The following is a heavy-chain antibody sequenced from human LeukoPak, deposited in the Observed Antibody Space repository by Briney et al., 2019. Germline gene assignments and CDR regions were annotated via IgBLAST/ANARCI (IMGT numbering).Heavy chain of an antibody. J-gene: IGHJ5*02. CDR3: ARGGYYDFWKFDP. CDR2: INPNSGGT. Sequence: ASVKVSCTASGYTFTGYYMHWVRQAPGQGLEWMEWINPNSGGTNYAQKFQGWVTMTRDTSISTAYMELSRLRSDDTAVYYCARGGYYDFWKFDPWGQGTLVTVSS. D-gene: IGHD3-3*01. CDR1: GYTFTGYY. V-gene: IGHV1-2*04.